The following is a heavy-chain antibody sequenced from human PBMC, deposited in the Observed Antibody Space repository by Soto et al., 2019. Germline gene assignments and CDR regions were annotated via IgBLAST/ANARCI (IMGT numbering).Heavy chain of an antibody. CDR3: ARLLTRSPSDPGILAFDI. V-gene: IGHV1-69*13. D-gene: IGHD1-20*01. CDR2: IIPIFGTA. Sequence: ASVKVSCKASGDTFSSYAISWVRQAPGQGLEWMGGIIPIFGTANYAQKFQGRVTITADESTSTAYMELSSLRAEDTAVYYCARLLTRSPSDPGILAFDIWGQGTMVTVSS. J-gene: IGHJ3*02. CDR1: GDTFSSYA.